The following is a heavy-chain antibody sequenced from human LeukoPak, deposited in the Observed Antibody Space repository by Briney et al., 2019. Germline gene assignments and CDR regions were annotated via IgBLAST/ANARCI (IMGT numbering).Heavy chain of an antibody. D-gene: IGHD3-10*01. CDR1: GGSFSDYS. Sequence: SSETLSLTCAVYGGSFSDYSLSWIRQPPGKGLEWIGEINHSGSTNYNPSLKSRVAISVDTSRNQFSLEVTSVTAADTAVYYCARGQWSWGLNYWGQGTLVTVSS. CDR3: ARGQWSWGLNY. CDR2: INHSGST. V-gene: IGHV4-34*01. J-gene: IGHJ4*02.